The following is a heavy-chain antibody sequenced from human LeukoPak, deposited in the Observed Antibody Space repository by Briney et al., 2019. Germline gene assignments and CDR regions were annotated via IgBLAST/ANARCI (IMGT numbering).Heavy chain of an antibody. J-gene: IGHJ6*02. D-gene: IGHD2-2*01. CDR3: ARFPRCSSTSCYGWGYYYYYGMDV. CDR1: GYSFTSYW. Sequence: GESLKISCKGSGYSFTSYWIGWVRQAPGQGLEWMGWINPNSGGTNYAQKFQGRVTMTRDTSISTAYMELSRLRSDDTAVYYCARFPRCSSTSCYGWGYYYYYGMDVWGQGTTVTVSS. CDR2: INPNSGGT. V-gene: IGHV1-2*02.